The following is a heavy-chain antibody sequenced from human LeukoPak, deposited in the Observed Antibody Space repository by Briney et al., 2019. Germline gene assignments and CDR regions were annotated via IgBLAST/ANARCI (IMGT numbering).Heavy chain of an antibody. CDR2: TSWNSGSI. V-gene: IGHV3-9*01. J-gene: IGHJ6*02. CDR1: GFTFDDYA. CDR3: AKDGYYGSGSFYGMDV. D-gene: IGHD3-10*01. Sequence: GGSLRLSCAASGFTFDDYAMHWVRQAPGKGLKWVSGTSWNSGSIGYADSVKGRFTISRDNAKNSLYLQMNSLRAEDTALYYCAKDGYYGSGSFYGMDVWGQGTTVTVSS.